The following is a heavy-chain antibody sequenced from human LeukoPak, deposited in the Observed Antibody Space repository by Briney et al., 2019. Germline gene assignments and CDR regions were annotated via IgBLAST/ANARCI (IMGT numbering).Heavy chain of an antibody. J-gene: IGHJ6*03. D-gene: IGHD3-3*01. Sequence: PGGSLRLSCAASGFTFSSYSMNWVRQAPGKGLEWVSYISSSSSTIYYADSVKGRFTISRDNAKNSLYLQMNSLRAEDTAVYYCAREFFWSGYYQYYYYMDVWGKGTTVTVSS. CDR3: AREFFWSGYYQYYYYMDV. CDR1: GFTFSSYS. V-gene: IGHV3-48*01. CDR2: ISSSSSTI.